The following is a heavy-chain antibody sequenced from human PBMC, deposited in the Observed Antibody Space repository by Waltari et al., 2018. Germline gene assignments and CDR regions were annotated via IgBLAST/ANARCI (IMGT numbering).Heavy chain of an antibody. V-gene: IGHV4-59*01. J-gene: IGHJ6*02. CDR2: IYYSGST. D-gene: IGHD1-26*01. Sequence: QVQLQESGPGLVKPSETLSLTCTVSGGSISSYYWSWIRQPPGKGLEWIGYIYYSGSTNYNPSLKIRVTISVDTSKNQFSLKLSSVTAADTAVYYCARGGIVGATAYYYGMDVWGQGTTVTVSS. CDR1: GGSISSYY. CDR3: ARGGIVGATAYYYGMDV.